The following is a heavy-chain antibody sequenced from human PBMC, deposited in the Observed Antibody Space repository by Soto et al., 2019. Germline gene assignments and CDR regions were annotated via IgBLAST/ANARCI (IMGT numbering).Heavy chain of an antibody. CDR3: ARQKRGYCSGGSCYREFDY. CDR1: GGSISSYY. J-gene: IGHJ4*02. CDR2: IYYSGST. D-gene: IGHD2-15*01. Sequence: PSETLSLTCTVSGGSISSYYWSWIRQPPGKGLEWIGYIYYSGSTNYNPSLKSRVTISVDTSKNQFSLKLSSVTAADTAVCYCARQKRGYCSGGSCYREFDYWGQGTLVTVSS. V-gene: IGHV4-59*08.